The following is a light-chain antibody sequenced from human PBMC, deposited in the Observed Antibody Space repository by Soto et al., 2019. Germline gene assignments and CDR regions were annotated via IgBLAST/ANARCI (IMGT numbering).Light chain of an antibody. V-gene: IGKV3-20*01. J-gene: IGKJ4*01. CDR2: DTS. CDR3: KYQGT. CDR1: QSVGRRY. Sequence: IVLTQSPGTLSLSPGERDTLSCRASQSVGRRYLAWYQQKPGQAPMLLIYDTSESASDIPDRFSGSGSGTDFTLTIRRLVPEDFAVYYCKYQGTFGGGTKVEIK.